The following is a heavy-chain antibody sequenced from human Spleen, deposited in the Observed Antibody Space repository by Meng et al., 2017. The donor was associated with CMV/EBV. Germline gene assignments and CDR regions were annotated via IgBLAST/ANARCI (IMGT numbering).Heavy chain of an antibody. Sequence: ASVKVSCKASGYTFTSYYMHWVRQAPGQGLEWMGIINPSGGSTSYAQKFQGRVTMTRDTSISTAYMELSRLRSDDTAVYYCARDTPSLSWYDDAFDIWGQGTMVTVSS. D-gene: IGHD6-13*01. V-gene: IGHV1-46*01. CDR1: GYTFTSYY. CDR2: INPSGGST. J-gene: IGHJ3*02. CDR3: ARDTPSLSWYDDAFDI.